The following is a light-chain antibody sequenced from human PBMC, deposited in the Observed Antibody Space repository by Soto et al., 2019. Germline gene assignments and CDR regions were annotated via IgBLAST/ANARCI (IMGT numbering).Light chain of an antibody. CDR1: QSISIW. CDR2: KAS. J-gene: IGKJ4*01. CDR3: QQYESYSPLT. V-gene: IGKV1-5*03. Sequence: DIQMTQSPSSLSASVGDRVTITCRASQSISIWLAWYQQKPGKAPKILIYKASSLESGVPSRFSGRRSGTEFTLTIAGLQPEDFATYYCQQYESYSPLTFGGGTKVDIK.